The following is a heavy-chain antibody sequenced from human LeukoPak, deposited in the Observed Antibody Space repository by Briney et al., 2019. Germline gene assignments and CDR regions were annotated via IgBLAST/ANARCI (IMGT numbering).Heavy chain of an antibody. CDR3: ARDGSQDYYDSSGYYDY. CDR2: ISYDGSNK. J-gene: IGHJ4*02. Sequence: PGRSLRLSCAASGFTFSSYAMHWVRQAPGKGVEWVAVISYDGSNKYYADSVKGRFTISRDNSKNTLYLQMNSLRAEDTAVYYCARDGSQDYYDSSGYYDYWGQGTLVTVSS. D-gene: IGHD3-22*01. CDR1: GFTFSSYA. V-gene: IGHV3-30*04.